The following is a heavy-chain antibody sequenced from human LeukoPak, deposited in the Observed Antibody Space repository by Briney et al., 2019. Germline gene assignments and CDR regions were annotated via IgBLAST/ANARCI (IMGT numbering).Heavy chain of an antibody. Sequence: ASVKVSCKASGGTFSSYAISWVRQAPGQGLEWMGGIIPIFGTANYAQKFQGRATITADESTSTAYMELSSLRSEDTAVYYCARSGDYYDSSGYLDWGQGTLVTVSS. CDR2: IIPIFGTA. CDR3: ARSGDYYDSSGYLD. D-gene: IGHD3-22*01. J-gene: IGHJ4*02. V-gene: IGHV1-69*13. CDR1: GGTFSSYA.